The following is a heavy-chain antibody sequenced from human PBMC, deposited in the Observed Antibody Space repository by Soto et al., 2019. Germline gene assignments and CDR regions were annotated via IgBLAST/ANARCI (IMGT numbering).Heavy chain of an antibody. Sequence: SETLSLTCTVSSGSISTYYWSWIRQPPGKGLEWIGYIYYTGSTNYNPSLKTRVAISMDTSKNQFSLNLSSVTAADTAVYYCPGAPNWDYFDFWGLGTLVTVSS. J-gene: IGHJ4*02. D-gene: IGHD7-27*01. CDR3: PGAPNWDYFDF. CDR1: SGSISTYY. CDR2: IYYTGST. V-gene: IGHV4-59*01.